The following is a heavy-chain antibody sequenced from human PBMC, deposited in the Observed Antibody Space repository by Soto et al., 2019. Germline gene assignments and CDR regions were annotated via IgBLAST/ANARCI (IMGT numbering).Heavy chain of an antibody. CDR3: AHLPVDSCYPSRWFDY. Sequence: QITLKESGPTLVKPTQTLTLTCTFSGFSLSTSGVGVGWIRQPPGKALEWLALIYWDDDKRYSPSLKSRLTNTKDTSKNQVVLTMTNMDPVDTATYYCAHLPVDSCYPSRWFDYWGQGTLVTVSS. D-gene: IGHD5-12*01. J-gene: IGHJ4*02. CDR1: GFSLSTSGVG. V-gene: IGHV2-5*02. CDR2: IYWDDDK.